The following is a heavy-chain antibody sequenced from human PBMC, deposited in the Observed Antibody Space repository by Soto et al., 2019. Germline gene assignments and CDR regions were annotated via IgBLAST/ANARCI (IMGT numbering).Heavy chain of an antibody. CDR1: GFTFSSYA. V-gene: IGHV3-23*01. CDR3: AKDQSIYYYDSSGFY. D-gene: IGHD3-22*01. Sequence: GGSLRLSCAASGFTFSSYAMSWVRQAPGKGLEWVSAISGSGGSTYYADYVKGRFTISRDNSKNTLYLQMNSLRAEDTAVYYCAKDQSIYYYDSSGFYWGQGTLVTVSS. CDR2: ISGSGGST. J-gene: IGHJ4*02.